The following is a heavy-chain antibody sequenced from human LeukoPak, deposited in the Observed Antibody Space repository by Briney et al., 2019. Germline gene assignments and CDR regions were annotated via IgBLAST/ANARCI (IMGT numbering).Heavy chain of an antibody. CDR1: GFTFNYFE. CDR2: ISRSGITT. CDR3: ARSPPNYYGMDV. V-gene: IGHV3-48*03. J-gene: IGHJ6*02. Sequence: GGSLRLSCAASGFTFNYFEMNWVRQAPGKGLEWVSYISRSGITTYYADSVRGRFTISRDNAKNSLYLQMNSLRADDTAVYYCARSPPNYYGMDVRGRGTTVTVSS.